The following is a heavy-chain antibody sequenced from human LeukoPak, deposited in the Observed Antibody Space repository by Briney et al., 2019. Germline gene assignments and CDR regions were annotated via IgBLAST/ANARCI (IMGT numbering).Heavy chain of an antibody. J-gene: IGHJ6*03. CDR1: GGTFSSYA. CDR3: ARGARPLDSGSSLRRYYYYMDV. D-gene: IGHD1-26*01. Sequence: ASVKVSCKASGGTFSSYAISWVRQAPGQGLEWMGGIIPIFGTANYAQKFQGRVTITADESTSTAYMELSSLRSEDTAVYYCARGARPLDSGSSLRRYYYYMDVWGKGTTVTISS. V-gene: IGHV1-69*13. CDR2: IIPIFGTA.